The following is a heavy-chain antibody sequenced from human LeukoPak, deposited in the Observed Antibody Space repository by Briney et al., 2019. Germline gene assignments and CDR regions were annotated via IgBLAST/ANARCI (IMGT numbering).Heavy chain of an antibody. Sequence: PGGSLRLSCAASGFTFSSHAMSWVRQTPGKGLEWVSAISGSGGSTYYADSVKGRFTISRDNSKNTLYLQMNSLRAEDTAVYYCAKALDFWSGYYTGIRVYYMDVWGKGTTVTVSS. CDR3: AKALDFWSGYYTGIRVYYMDV. CDR1: GFTFSSHA. D-gene: IGHD3-3*01. CDR2: ISGSGGST. J-gene: IGHJ6*03. V-gene: IGHV3-23*01.